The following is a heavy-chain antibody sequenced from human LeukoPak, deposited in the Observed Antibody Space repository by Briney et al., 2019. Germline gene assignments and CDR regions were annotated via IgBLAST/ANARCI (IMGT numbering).Heavy chain of an antibody. CDR1: GFTFSSYA. D-gene: IGHD1-26*01. V-gene: IGHV3-23*01. CDR3: AKRQLQWELRALGFDP. J-gene: IGHJ5*02. Sequence: GDSLRLSCAASGFTFSSYAMSWVRQAPGKGLEWVSAISGSGGSTYYADSVKGRFTISRDNSKNTLYLQMNSLRAEDTAVYYCAKRQLQWELRALGFDPWGQGTLVTVSS. CDR2: ISGSGGST.